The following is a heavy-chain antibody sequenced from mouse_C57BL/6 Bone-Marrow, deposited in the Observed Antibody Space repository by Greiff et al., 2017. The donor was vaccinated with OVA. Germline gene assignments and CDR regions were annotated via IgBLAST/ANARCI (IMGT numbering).Heavy chain of an antibody. D-gene: IGHD2-2*01. V-gene: IGHV5-12*01. Sequence: EVKLMESGGGLVQPGGSLKLSCAASGFTFSDYYMYWVRQTPEKRLEWVAYISNGGGSTYYPDTVKGRFTISRDNAKNTLYLQMSRLKSEDTAMYYCARYGYDVDYYAMDYWGQGTSVTVSS. CDR3: ARYGYDVDYYAMDY. CDR2: ISNGGGST. CDR1: GFTFSDYY. J-gene: IGHJ4*01.